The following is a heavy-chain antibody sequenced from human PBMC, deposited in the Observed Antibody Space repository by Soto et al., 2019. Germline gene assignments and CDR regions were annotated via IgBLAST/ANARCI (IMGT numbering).Heavy chain of an antibody. J-gene: IGHJ4*02. CDR2: INHSGST. Sequence: QVQLQQWGAGLLKPSETLSLTCAVYGGSFSGYYWSWIRQPPGKGLEWIGEINHSGSTNYNPSLKSRVTISVDTSKNQFSLKLSSVTAADTAVYYCARRVRKQWLLRVQPCNYFDYWGQGTLVTVSS. V-gene: IGHV4-34*01. CDR1: GGSFSGYY. D-gene: IGHD6-19*01. CDR3: ARRVRKQWLLRVQPCNYFDY.